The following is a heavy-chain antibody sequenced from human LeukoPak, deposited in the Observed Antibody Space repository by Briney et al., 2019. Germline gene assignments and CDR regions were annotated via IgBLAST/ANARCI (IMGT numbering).Heavy chain of an antibody. CDR3: AKGYDSGWYGFDY. CDR1: AFTFSTYG. CDR2: IRYDGSNK. D-gene: IGHD6-13*01. V-gene: IGHV3-30*02. Sequence: GGSLRLSCAASAFTFSTYGMHWVRQAPGKGLGWVAFIRYDGSNKYYADSVKGRFTISRDNSKNTLWLQMNSLRSEDTAIYYCAKGYDSGWYGFDYWGQGTLVTVSS. J-gene: IGHJ4*02.